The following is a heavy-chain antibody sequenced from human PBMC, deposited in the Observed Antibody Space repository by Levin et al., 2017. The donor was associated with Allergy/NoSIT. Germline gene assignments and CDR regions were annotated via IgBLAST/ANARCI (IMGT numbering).Heavy chain of an antibody. Sequence: LSLTCAASGFRFSSYSVTWVLQAPGRGLEWVSSISNSGSYTHYADSVKGRFTISRDNAKNSLYLQMNSLRSEDTAVYYCATNKVLYPMTHYKYWGQGTLVTVSS. J-gene: IGHJ4*02. D-gene: IGHD4/OR15-4a*01. CDR2: ISNSGSYT. CDR3: ATNKVLYPMTHYKY. V-gene: IGHV3-21*01. CDR1: GFRFSSYS.